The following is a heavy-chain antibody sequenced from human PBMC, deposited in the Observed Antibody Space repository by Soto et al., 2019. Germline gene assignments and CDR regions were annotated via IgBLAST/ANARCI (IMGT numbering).Heavy chain of an antibody. J-gene: IGHJ4*02. Sequence: SETLSLTCAVSGYSISSGYYWGWIRQPPGKGLEWLGTTYYGASSYYNPSLRSRITILLDASTNQLSLKLSSVTAADMAVYFCVRVAGSASWYETDSWGQGILVTVSS. CDR3: VRVAGSASWYETDS. D-gene: IGHD6-13*01. CDR2: TYYGASS. CDR1: GYSISSGYY. V-gene: IGHV4-38-2*01.